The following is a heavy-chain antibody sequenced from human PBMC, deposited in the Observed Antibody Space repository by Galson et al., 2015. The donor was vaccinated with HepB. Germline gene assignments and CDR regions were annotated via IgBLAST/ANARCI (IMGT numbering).Heavy chain of an antibody. CDR1: GFTFSTYA. CDR3: AKDRRHNNYGFLRGGGVFDN. D-gene: IGHD4-11*01. J-gene: IGHJ4*02. CDR2: ISGSGGTT. V-gene: IGHV3-23*01. Sequence: SLRLSCAASGFTFSTYAMSWVRQAPGKGLEWVSGISGSGGTTHYADSVKGRFTISRDNSKNTLYLLMNSLRAEDTAVYFCAKDRRHNNYGFLRGGGVFDNWGQGTLVTVSS.